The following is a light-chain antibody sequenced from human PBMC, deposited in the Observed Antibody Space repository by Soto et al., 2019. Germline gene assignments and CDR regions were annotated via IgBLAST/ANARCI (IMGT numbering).Light chain of an antibody. CDR2: DAS. CDR3: QQYDDLLLS. V-gene: IGKV1-33*01. CDR1: QDISTY. Sequence: DLQMTQSPSSLSASVGDRVTITCQASQDISTYLNWYQQKPGKAPKLLIYDASYLETGVSSRFSGSGSGTDFTFTITSLQPEDFATYYCQQYDDLLLSFGQGTRL. J-gene: IGKJ5*01.